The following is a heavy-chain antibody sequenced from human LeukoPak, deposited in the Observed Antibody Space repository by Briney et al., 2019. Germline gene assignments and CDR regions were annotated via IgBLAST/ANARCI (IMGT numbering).Heavy chain of an antibody. CDR3: AGGQGYCSGGSCLLGYFQH. V-gene: IGHV3-48*04. J-gene: IGHJ1*01. CDR1: GFTFSSYS. Sequence: PGGSLRLSCAASGFTFSSYSMNWVRQAPGKGLEWVSYISSSSSTIYYADSVKGRFTISRDNAKNSLYLQMNSLRAEDTAVYYCAGGQGYCSGGSCLLGYFQHWGQGTLVIVSS. CDR2: ISSSSSTI. D-gene: IGHD2-15*01.